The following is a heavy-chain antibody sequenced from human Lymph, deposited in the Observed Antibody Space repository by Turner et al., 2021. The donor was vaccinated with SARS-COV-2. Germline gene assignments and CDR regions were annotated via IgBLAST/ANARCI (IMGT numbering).Heavy chain of an antibody. D-gene: IGHD3-3*01. CDR3: ARDVERYNDFWSGYSGGYGLDV. V-gene: IGHV1-2*02. J-gene: IGHJ6*02. CDR2: INPNRGGT. Sequence: QVQLVQSGAEVKKPGASVKVSCKASGYTFTGYYMHWVRQAPGQGLEWMGWINPNRGGTNYAQKFQGRVTMTRDTSISTAYMELSRLRSDDTAVYYCARDVERYNDFWSGYSGGYGLDVWGQGTTVTVSS. CDR1: GYTFTGYY.